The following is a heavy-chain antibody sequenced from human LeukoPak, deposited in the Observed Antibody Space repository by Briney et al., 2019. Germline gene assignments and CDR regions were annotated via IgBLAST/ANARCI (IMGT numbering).Heavy chain of an antibody. J-gene: IGHJ3*02. V-gene: IGHV4-39*07. Sequence: SETLSLTCTVSGGSISSSSYYWGWIRQPPGKGLEWIGSIYYSGSTHYNPSLKSRVTISVDTSKNQFSLKLSSVTAADTAVYYCARDKYIAAGRAFDIWGQGTMVTVSS. CDR1: GGSISSSSYY. CDR2: IYYSGST. D-gene: IGHD6-13*01. CDR3: ARDKYIAAGRAFDI.